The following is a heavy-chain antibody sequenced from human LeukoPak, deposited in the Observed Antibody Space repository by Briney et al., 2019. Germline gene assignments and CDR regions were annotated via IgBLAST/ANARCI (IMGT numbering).Heavy chain of an antibody. CDR1: GGSFSGYY. CDR2: INHSGST. J-gene: IGHJ4*02. V-gene: IGHV4-34*01. CDR3: ARESRLGELSAYFDY. D-gene: IGHD3-16*02. Sequence: PSETLSLTCAVYGGSFSGYYWSWIRQPPGKGLEWIGEINHSGSTNYNPSLKSRVTISVDTSKNQFSLKLSSVTAADTAVYYCARESRLGELSAYFDYWGQGTLVTVSS.